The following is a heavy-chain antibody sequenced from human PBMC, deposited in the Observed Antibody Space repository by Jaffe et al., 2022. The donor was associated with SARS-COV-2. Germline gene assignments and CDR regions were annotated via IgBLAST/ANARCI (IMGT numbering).Heavy chain of an antibody. CDR2: IKPDGSAT. J-gene: IGHJ4*02. D-gene: IGHD2-2*02. CDR3: ARFGYTAALDF. V-gene: IGHV3-7*03. CDR1: TFTFSDYW. Sequence: QLVESGGGLVPPGGSLRLSCATSTFTFSDYWMSWVRQSPGKGLEWVANIKPDGSATYYVDSVKGRFTISRDNARNTLYLQMNSVRGEDTAIYYCARFGYTAALDFWGQGALVTVSS.